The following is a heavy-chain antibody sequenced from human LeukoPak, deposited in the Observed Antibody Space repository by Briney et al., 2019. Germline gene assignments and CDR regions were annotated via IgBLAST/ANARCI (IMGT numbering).Heavy chain of an antibody. D-gene: IGHD4-11*01. J-gene: IGHJ5*02. V-gene: IGHV3-23*01. CDR3: AKWTDYRGGWFDP. CDR2: ISGTGGTT. Sequence: PGGSLRLSCAASGFIFTNYAMSWVRQVPGKGLEWVSSISGTGGTTFYADSVKGRFTISRDNSKSTLYLRMTNLRAEDTAVYYCAKWTDYRGGWFDPWGQGTLVTVSS. CDR1: GFIFTNYA.